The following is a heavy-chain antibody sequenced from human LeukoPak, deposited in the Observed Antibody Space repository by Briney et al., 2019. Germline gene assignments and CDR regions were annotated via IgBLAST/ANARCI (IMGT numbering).Heavy chain of an antibody. J-gene: IGHJ4*02. CDR1: GGSISSYY. CDR2: IYYSGST. D-gene: IGHD6-19*01. V-gene: IGHV4-59*08. Sequence: SETLSLTCTVSGGSISSYYWSWIRQPPGKGLEWIGYIYYSGSTNYNPSLKSRVTISVDTSKNQFSLKLSSVTAADTAVYYCARLESGPYSSGLFDYWGQGTLVTVSS. CDR3: ARLESGPYSSGLFDY.